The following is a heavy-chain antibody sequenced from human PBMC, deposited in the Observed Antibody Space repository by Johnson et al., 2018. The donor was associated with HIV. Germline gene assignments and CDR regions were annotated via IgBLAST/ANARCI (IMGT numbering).Heavy chain of an antibody. CDR3: ARELGYSSRAFGAFDI. J-gene: IGHJ3*02. CDR2: ISYDGSNK. Sequence: QVQLVESGGGLVQPGGSLRLSCSASGFTFSRSAMPWVRQAPGKGLEWVAIISYDGSNKYYADSVKGRFTISRDNSKNTLYLQMNSLRAEDTAVYYCARELGYSSRAFGAFDIWGQGTMVTVSS. CDR1: GFTFSRSA. V-gene: IGHV3-30-3*01. D-gene: IGHD6-13*01.